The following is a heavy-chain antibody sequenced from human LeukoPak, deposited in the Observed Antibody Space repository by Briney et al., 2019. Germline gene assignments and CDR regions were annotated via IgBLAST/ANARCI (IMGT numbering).Heavy chain of an antibody. V-gene: IGHV3-33*01. D-gene: IGHD1-14*01. Sequence: GRSLRLSCAASGFTFSSYGMHWVRQAPGKGLEWVALIWYDGSNKYYADSVKGRFTISRDNSKNTLYLQMNSLRAEDTAVYYCAGRPVSGYYYYMDVRGKGTTVTVSS. CDR2: IWYDGSNK. CDR3: AGRPVSGYYYYMDV. J-gene: IGHJ6*03. CDR1: GFTFSSYG.